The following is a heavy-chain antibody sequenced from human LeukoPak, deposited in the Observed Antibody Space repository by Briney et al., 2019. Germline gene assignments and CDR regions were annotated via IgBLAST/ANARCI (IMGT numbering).Heavy chain of an antibody. CDR1: GFTFSDYY. Sequence: PGGSLRLSCAASGFTFSDYYMSCIRQAPGKGLEWVSYISSSSSYTNYADSVKGRFTISRDNAKNSLYLQMNSLRAEDTAVYYCAAERGSYGVGTHWGQGTLVTVSS. CDR2: ISSSSSYT. V-gene: IGHV3-11*03. J-gene: IGHJ4*02. CDR3: AAERGSYGVGTH. D-gene: IGHD1-26*01.